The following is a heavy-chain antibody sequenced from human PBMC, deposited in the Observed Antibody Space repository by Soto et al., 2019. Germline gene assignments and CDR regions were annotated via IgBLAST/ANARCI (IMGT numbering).Heavy chain of an antibody. V-gene: IGHV3-53*01. CDR1: GFTVSYNY. D-gene: IGHD3-3*01. CDR2: IYSGGST. CDR3: ARDLFLRPLTFDI. Sequence: GGSLRLSCAASGFTVSYNYMSWVRQAPGKGLEWVSVIYSGGSTYYADSVKGRFTISRDNSKNTLYLQMNSLRAEDTAVYYCARDLFLRPLTFDIWGQGTMVTVSS. J-gene: IGHJ3*02.